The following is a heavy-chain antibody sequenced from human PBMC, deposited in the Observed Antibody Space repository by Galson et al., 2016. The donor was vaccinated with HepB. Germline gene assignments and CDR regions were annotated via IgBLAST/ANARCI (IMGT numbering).Heavy chain of an antibody. CDR3: ARATEIPGTYWFDP. Sequence: SVKVSCKASGYTFTKYAINWVRQAPGQGLEWMGWINTNTGNPTYAQGFTGRFVFSLDTSVSPTYLQISSLKADDTALYFCARATEIPGTYWFDPWGQGTLVTVSS. V-gene: IGHV7-4-1*02. CDR2: INTNTGNP. D-gene: IGHD1-20*01. J-gene: IGHJ5*02. CDR1: GYTFTKYA.